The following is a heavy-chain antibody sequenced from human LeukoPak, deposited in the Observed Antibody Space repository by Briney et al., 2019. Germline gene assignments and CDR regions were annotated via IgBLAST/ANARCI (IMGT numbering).Heavy chain of an antibody. D-gene: IGHD2-2*01. CDR3: AKNSRVVVVTPNDY. V-gene: IGHV3-74*01. CDR2: INSDGRST. J-gene: IGHJ4*02. Sequence: PGQSLRLSCAGSGITFSSYWMHWVRQAPGKGLVWVSRINSDGRSTKYADSVKGRFTISRDNSKNSLYLQMNSLRAEDTAVYYCAKNSRVVVVTPNDYWGQGTLVTVS. CDR1: GITFSSYW.